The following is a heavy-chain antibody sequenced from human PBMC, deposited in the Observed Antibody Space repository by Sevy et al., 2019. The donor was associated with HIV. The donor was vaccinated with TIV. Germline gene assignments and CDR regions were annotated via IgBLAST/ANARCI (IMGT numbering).Heavy chain of an antibody. D-gene: IGHD6-19*01. CDR1: GFTFSSYW. CDR2: INGDGSST. J-gene: IGHJ3*02. CDR3: ARWRAVAGSTHAFDI. V-gene: IGHV3-74*01. Sequence: GGSLRLSCAASGFTFSSYWMHWVRQAPGKGLMWVSRINGDGSSTSYADSVKGRFTISRDNAKNTLYLQMNSLRAEDTAVYYCARWRAVAGSTHAFDIWGQGTTVTVSS.